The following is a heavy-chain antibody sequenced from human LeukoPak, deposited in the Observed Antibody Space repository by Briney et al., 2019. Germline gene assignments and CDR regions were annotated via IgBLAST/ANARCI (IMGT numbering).Heavy chain of an antibody. CDR2: ISCDESNK. J-gene: IGHJ4*02. D-gene: IGHD1-7*01. CDR1: GFTFSDYA. V-gene: IGHV3-30*18. CDR3: AKNRVVFNWNYAYYFDY. Sequence: GGSLRLSCAASGFTFSDYAMHWVRQAPGKGLEWVAIISCDESNKYYADSVKGRFTISRDNSKNTLYLQMNSLRAEDTAVYYCAKNRVVFNWNYAYYFDYWGQGTLVTVSS.